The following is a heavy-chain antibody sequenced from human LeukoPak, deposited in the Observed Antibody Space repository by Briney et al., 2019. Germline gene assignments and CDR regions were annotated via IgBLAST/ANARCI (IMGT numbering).Heavy chain of an antibody. CDR2: IDTTGGT. V-gene: IGHV3-13*04. J-gene: IGHJ2*01. CDR3: AREGFCGSDCPAYFDL. CDR1: GFTINNYD. D-gene: IGHD2-21*02. Sequence: PGGSLRLSCAASGFTINNYDMHWVRQTTGKGLEWVSAIDTTGGTYYPVSVRGRFTISRENAVNSLYLQMNNLGAGDTAVYYCAREGFCGSDCPAYFDLWGRGTLVTVSS.